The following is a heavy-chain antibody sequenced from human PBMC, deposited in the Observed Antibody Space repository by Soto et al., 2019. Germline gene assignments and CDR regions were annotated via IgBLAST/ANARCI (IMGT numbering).Heavy chain of an antibody. D-gene: IGHD3-10*01. Sequence: EVQLVESGGGVVRPGGSLRLSCAASGFTFDDYGMSWVRQAPGKGLEWVSGINWNGGSTGYADSVKGRFTISRDNAKNSLYLQMNSLRAEDTALYYCARWYYGSGRYPRPPNYYYYYYMDVWGKGTTVTVSS. J-gene: IGHJ6*03. CDR3: ARWYYGSGRYPRPPNYYYYYYMDV. CDR2: INWNGGST. V-gene: IGHV3-20*04. CDR1: GFTFDDYG.